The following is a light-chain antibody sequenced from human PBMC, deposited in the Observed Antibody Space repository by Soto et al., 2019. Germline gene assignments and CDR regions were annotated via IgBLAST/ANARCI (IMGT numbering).Light chain of an antibody. CDR1: SSDVGAYNY. Sequence: QSALTQPASVSGSPGQSITISCTGTSSDVGAYNYVSWYQQHPGKAPKLMIYDVSNRPSGVSYRFSGSKSGNTASLTISGLQAEDEADYYCSSYTSSTTRDVFGTGTKVTVL. CDR2: DVS. J-gene: IGLJ1*01. CDR3: SSYTSSTTRDV. V-gene: IGLV2-14*01.